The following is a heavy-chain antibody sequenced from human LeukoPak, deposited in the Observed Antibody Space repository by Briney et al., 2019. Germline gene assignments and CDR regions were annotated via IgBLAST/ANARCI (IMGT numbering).Heavy chain of an antibody. CDR3: ARGVTP. J-gene: IGHJ4*02. V-gene: IGHV3-30-3*01. D-gene: IGHD4-23*01. CDR1: GFTFSNYA. Sequence: GGSLRLSCAASGFTFSNYAMNWVRQAPGKGLEWVAVISYDGSNKYYADSVKGRFTISRDNSKNTLYLQMNSLRAEDTAVYYCARGVTPWGQGTLVTVSS. CDR2: ISYDGSNK.